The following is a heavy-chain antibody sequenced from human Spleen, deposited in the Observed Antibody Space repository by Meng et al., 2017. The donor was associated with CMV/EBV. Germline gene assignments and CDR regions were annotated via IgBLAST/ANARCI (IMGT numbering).Heavy chain of an antibody. V-gene: IGHV3-7*01. CDR3: ALISRSPPIDY. CDR2: IKQDGTES. CDR1: GFTFSSYW. Sequence: GESLKISCAASGFTFSSYWMSWVRQAPGKGLEWVANIKQDGTESLYVDSVKGRFTISRDNAQSSLFLQLNSLRADDTAVYYCALISRSPPIDYWGQGMLVTVSS. J-gene: IGHJ4*02. D-gene: IGHD2-2*01.